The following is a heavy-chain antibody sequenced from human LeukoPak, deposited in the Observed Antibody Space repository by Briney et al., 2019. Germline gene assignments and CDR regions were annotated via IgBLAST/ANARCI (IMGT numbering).Heavy chain of an antibody. CDR1: GFTLSGRG. CDR3: ARTNHYYGSGSYYNPFDY. V-gene: IGHV3-30*03. D-gene: IGHD3-10*01. Sequence: PGGSLRLSCAASGFTLSGRGMHWVRQAPGKGLDWVAVISQDGSNKHYADSVKGRFTISRDNSKNTLYLQMNSLRAEDTAVYYCARTNHYYGSGSYYNPFDYWGQGTLVTVSS. J-gene: IGHJ4*02. CDR2: ISQDGSNK.